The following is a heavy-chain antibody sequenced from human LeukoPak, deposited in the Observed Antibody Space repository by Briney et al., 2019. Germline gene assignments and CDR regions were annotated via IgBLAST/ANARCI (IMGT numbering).Heavy chain of an antibody. J-gene: IGHJ5*02. CDR1: GYTFTGYY. CDR3: ARMGMTSYYDFWSGYPDWFDP. V-gene: IGHV1-2*02. Sequence: ASVKVSYKASGYTFTGYYMHWVRQAPGQGLKWMGWINPNSGGTNYAQKFQGRVTMTRDTSISTAYMELSRLRSDDTAVYYCARMGMTSYYDFWSGYPDWFDPWGQGTLVTVSS. CDR2: INPNSGGT. D-gene: IGHD3-3*01.